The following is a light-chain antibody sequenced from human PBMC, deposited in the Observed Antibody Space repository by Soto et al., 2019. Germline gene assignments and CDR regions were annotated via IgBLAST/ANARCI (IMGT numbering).Light chain of an antibody. CDR1: QSISNY. V-gene: IGKV1-39*01. CDR2: GAS. CDR3: QQNYNTPRT. Sequence: DIQMTQSPSSLSASVGDRVTITCRASQSISNYLNWYQQKPGKAPKLLMFGASTLQSGVPSRFSGSGSATDFTLTINSLQPEDFATYYCQQNYNTPRTFGQGTKVEIK. J-gene: IGKJ1*01.